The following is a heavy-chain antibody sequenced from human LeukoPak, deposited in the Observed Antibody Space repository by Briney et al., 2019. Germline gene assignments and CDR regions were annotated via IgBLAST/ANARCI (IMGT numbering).Heavy chain of an antibody. CDR1: VFTFSNYA. CDR3: AKWIQLSYFDY. CDR2: ISAYGGST. Sequence: GGSLRLSCADSVFTFSNYAMSWVRQAPGKGLEWVSGISAYGGSTYYADTVKGRFTISRDNSKNILYLQMNSLRAEDTAVYYCAKWIQLSYFDYWGQGTLVTVSS. D-gene: IGHD5-18*01. J-gene: IGHJ4*02. V-gene: IGHV3-23*01.